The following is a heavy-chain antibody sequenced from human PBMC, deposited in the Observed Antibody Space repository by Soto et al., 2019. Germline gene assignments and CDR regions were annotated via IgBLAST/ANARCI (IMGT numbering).Heavy chain of an antibody. J-gene: IGHJ4*02. CDR2: IIPIFGTA. CDR1: GGTFSSYA. CDR3: ARADDPSTHYDSSGYYGY. V-gene: IGHV1-69*01. D-gene: IGHD3-22*01. Sequence: QVQLVQSGAEVKKPGSSVKVSCKASGGTFSSYAISWVRQAPGQGLEWMGGIIPIFGTANYAQKFQGRVTITADESTGAAYMELSSLRSEDTAVYYCARADDPSTHYDSSGYYGYWGQGTLVTVSS.